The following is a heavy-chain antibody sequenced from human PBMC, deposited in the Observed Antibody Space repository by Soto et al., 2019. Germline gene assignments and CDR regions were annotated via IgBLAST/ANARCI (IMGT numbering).Heavy chain of an antibody. CDR3: ARIGGYHGPLDY. CDR1: GVSISSYF. Sequence: PSETLSLTCTVSGVSISSYFWSWIRQPPGRGLEWIGYTYNRGSTNYSPSLKSRVAISLDTSENQFSLKVSSVTAADTAVYYCARIGGYHGPLDYWGQGNLVTVS. D-gene: IGHD3-16*02. CDR2: TYNRGST. J-gene: IGHJ4*02. V-gene: IGHV4-59*01.